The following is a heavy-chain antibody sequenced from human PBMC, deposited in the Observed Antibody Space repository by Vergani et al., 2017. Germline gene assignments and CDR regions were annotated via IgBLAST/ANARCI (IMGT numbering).Heavy chain of an antibody. Sequence: QVQLVQSGAEVKKPGSSVKVSCKASGGTFSSYAISWVRQAPGQGLEWMGRIIPILGTANYAQKFQGIVTITADEATSTAYMELSSLRAEDTAVYYCEREGSRPRGLGHDDFWSGYYSPSDAFDIWGQGTMVTVSS. V-gene: IGHV1-69*11. D-gene: IGHD3-3*01. CDR3: EREGSRPRGLGHDDFWSGYYSPSDAFDI. CDR1: GGTFSSYA. J-gene: IGHJ3*02. CDR2: IIPILGTA.